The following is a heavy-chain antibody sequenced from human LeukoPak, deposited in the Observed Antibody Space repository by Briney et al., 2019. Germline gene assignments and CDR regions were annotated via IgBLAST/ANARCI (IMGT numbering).Heavy chain of an antibody. D-gene: IGHD4-23*01. CDR2: IYYSGST. CDR3: ARRLGGGNSEAFDY. V-gene: IGHV4-59*01. CDR1: GGSISSYY. Sequence: SETLSLTCTVSGGSISSYYWSWIRQPPGKGLEWIGYIYYSGSTNYNPSLKSRVTISVDTSKNQFSLKLSSVTAADTAVYYCARRLGGGNSEAFDYWGQGTLVTVSS. J-gene: IGHJ4*02.